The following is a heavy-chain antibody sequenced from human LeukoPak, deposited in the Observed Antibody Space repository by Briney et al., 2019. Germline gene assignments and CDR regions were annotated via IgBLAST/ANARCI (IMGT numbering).Heavy chain of an antibody. V-gene: IGHV3-48*03. CDR3: ARWGKVRGVNY. Sequence: GGSLRLSCAASGFTFSSYEMNWVRQAPGKGLEWVSYISSSGNTIYYADSVKGRFTISRDNAKNSLYLQMNSLRAGDTAVYYCARWGKVRGVNYWGQGTLVTVSS. J-gene: IGHJ4*02. CDR1: GFTFSSYE. D-gene: IGHD3-10*01. CDR2: ISSSGNTI.